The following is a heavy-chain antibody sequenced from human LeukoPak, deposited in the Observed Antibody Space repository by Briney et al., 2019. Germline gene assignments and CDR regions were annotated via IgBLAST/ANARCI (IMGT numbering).Heavy chain of an antibody. D-gene: IGHD3-10*01. CDR1: GGSISSSGFY. V-gene: IGHV4-31*03. CDR2: IYYSGST. Sequence: SETLSLTCTVSGGSISSSGFYWGWIRQPPVKGLEWIGYIYYSGSTYYNPSLKSRVTISVDTSKNQFSLKLSSVTAADTAVYYCARGSGITMVRGAEYYFDYWGQGTLVTVSS. J-gene: IGHJ4*02. CDR3: ARGSGITMVRGAEYYFDY.